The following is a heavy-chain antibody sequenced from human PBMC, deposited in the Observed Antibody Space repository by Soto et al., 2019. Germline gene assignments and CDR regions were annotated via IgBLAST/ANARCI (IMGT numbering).Heavy chain of an antibody. D-gene: IGHD2-15*01. J-gene: IGHJ4*02. V-gene: IGHV1-8*01. CDR1: GYTFTSYD. CDR2: MNPNSGNT. Sequence: ASVKVSCKASGYTFTSYDINWVRQATGQGLEWMGWMNPNSGNTGYAQKFQGRVTMTRNTSISTAYMELSSLRSEDTAVYYCVRVVEAATRHTDFDSWGQGIVVTVSS. CDR3: VRVVEAATRHTDFDS.